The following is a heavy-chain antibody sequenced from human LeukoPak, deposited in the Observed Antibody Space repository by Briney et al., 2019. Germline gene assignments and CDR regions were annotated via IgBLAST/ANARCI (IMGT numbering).Heavy chain of an antibody. CDR3: ARDRGDWLPRDIDY. Sequence: GSLRLSCAASGFTFSSYSMYWVRQAPGKGLEWVSYISSSSNTIYYADSVKGRFTISRDNAKNSLYLQMNSLRAEDTAVYYCARDRGDWLPRDIDYWGQGTLVTVSS. D-gene: IGHD2-21*02. CDR1: GFTFSSYS. J-gene: IGHJ4*02. V-gene: IGHV3-48*01. CDR2: ISSSSNTI.